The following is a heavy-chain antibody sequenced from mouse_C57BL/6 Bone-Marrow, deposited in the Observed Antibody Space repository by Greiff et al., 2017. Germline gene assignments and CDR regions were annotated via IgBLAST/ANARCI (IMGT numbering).Heavy chain of an antibody. CDR2: IYPTSGRT. CDR3: ARSGPMGRSFDY. V-gene: IGHV1-55*01. CDR1: GYTFTSYW. J-gene: IGHJ2*01. D-gene: IGHD4-1*01. Sequence: VQLQQPGAELVKPGASVKMSCKASGYTFTSYWITWVKQRPGQGLEWIGDIYPTSGRTNYNEKFKSKAILTVDTSSHTAYMQLSSLTSEDSAVFYGARSGPMGRSFDYWGQGTTLTVSS.